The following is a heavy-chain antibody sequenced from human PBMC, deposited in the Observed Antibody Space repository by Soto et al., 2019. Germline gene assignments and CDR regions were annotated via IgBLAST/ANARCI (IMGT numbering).Heavy chain of an antibody. D-gene: IGHD3-22*01. CDR2: IYYSGTT. V-gene: IGHV4-31*03. CDR3: AREYYYDNSGYYSYYFDS. J-gene: IGHJ4*02. CDR1: GGSISSGGYY. Sequence: SETLSLTCTVSGGSISSGGYYWTWIRQLPGKGLEWIAYIYYSGTTYSNPSLESRVTISLDTSKNQFSLKLSSVTAADTAVYYCAREYYYDNSGYYSYYFDSWGQGTLVTVSS.